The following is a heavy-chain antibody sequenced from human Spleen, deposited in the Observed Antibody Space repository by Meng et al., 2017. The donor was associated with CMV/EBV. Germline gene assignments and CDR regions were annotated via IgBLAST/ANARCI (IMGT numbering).Heavy chain of an antibody. CDR3: ARVQAYYDFWSGYYTGMDV. CDR2: IYYSGST. Sequence: SETLSLTCVVYGGSFSGYYWTWIRQPPGKGLEWIGSIYYSGSTYYNPSLKSRVTISVDTSKNQFSLKLSSVTAADTAVYYCARVQAYYDFWSGYYTGMDVWGQGTTVTVSS. CDR1: GGSFSGYY. D-gene: IGHD3-3*01. J-gene: IGHJ6*02. V-gene: IGHV4-34*01.